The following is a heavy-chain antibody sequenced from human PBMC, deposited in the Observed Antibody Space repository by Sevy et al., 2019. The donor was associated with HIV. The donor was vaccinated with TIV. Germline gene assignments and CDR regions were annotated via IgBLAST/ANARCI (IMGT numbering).Heavy chain of an antibody. D-gene: IGHD7-27*01. J-gene: IGHJ4*02. CDR1: GFTFSSYG. CDR3: AREENRELGTIPLDS. CDR2: ISYDGSNK. Sequence: GGSLRLSCAASGFTFSSYGMHWVRQAPGKGLEWVAVISYDGSNKYYADSVKGRFTISRDNAKNSLFLEMHNLTDEDTAVYYCAREENRELGTIPLDSWGLGIQVTVSS. V-gene: IGHV3-30*03.